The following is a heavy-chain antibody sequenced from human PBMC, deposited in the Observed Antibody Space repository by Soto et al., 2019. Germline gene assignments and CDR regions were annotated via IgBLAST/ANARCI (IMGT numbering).Heavy chain of an antibody. D-gene: IGHD4-17*01. CDR1: GGSFIGYY. V-gene: IGHV4-34*01. CDR2: ISDSGST. J-gene: IGHJ4*02. CDR3: ARNDYGDYRPVH. Sequence: QVQLQQWGAGLLKPSETLSLTCAVYGGSFIGYYCSWIRQPPEEGLEWIGEISDSGSTNYNTSLKSRVTISLDTSRKEISLKLRSVTAADTAVYYCARNDYGDYRPVHLGQGTRVTVSS.